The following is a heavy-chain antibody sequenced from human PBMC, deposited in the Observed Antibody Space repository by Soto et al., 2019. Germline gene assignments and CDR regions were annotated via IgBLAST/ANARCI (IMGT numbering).Heavy chain of an antibody. Sequence: QAQLVQSGAEVKKPGASVNVSCKASGYDYVTYAITWVRQRPGQGLEWMGWISTLNGNTNYAQNFQGRVTMTTDTSKRIVHLELRSLRSDDTAVYYFARRVQVWLQDYYGMDVWGQWTTVTVSS. V-gene: IGHV1-18*01. D-gene: IGHD5-18*01. CDR1: GYDYVTYA. J-gene: IGHJ6*02. CDR2: ISTLNGNT. CDR3: ARRVQVWLQDYYGMDV.